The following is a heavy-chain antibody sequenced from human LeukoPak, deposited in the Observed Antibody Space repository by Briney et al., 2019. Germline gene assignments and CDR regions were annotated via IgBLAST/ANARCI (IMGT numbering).Heavy chain of an antibody. V-gene: IGHV3-23*01. CDR3: AKDLLGVVPAAIFDY. CDR1: GFTFSSYA. CDR2: ISGSGGST. D-gene: IGHD2-2*01. Sequence: GGSLRLSCAASGFTFSSYAMSWVRQAPGKGLEWVSAISGSGGSTYYADSVKSRFTISRDNSKNTLYLQMNSLRAEDTAVYYCAKDLLGVVPAAIFDYWGQGTLVTVSS. J-gene: IGHJ4*02.